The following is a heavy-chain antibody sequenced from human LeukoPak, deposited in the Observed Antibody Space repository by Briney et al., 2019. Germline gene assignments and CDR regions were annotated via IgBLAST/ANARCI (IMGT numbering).Heavy chain of an antibody. Sequence: PGGSLRLSCAASGFTFTNYGMHWVRQAPGKGLEWVALITYDGYYKYYSDSVKGRFTISRDNAKNTLYLQMNSLRVEDTAVYYCARALYYSNYLGYWGQGTLVSVSS. CDR3: ARALYYSNYLGY. J-gene: IGHJ4*02. D-gene: IGHD2-2*01. V-gene: IGHV3-30*03. CDR2: ITYDGYYK. CDR1: GFTFTNYG.